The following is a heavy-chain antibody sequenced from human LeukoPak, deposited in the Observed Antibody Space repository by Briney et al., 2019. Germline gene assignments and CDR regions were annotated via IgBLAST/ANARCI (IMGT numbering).Heavy chain of an antibody. CDR3: ARGVLGVIPIDY. D-gene: IGHD2-8*02. J-gene: IGHJ4*02. CDR2: IYGGNNA. CDR1: GFTVSNTY. Sequence: GASLRLSCAASGFTVSNTYMTWVRQAPGKGLEWVSLIYGGNNAFYADSVKGRFTISRDNSKNTLYLQMNSLRAEDTAVYYCARGVLGVIPIDYWGQGTLVTVSS. V-gene: IGHV3-53*01.